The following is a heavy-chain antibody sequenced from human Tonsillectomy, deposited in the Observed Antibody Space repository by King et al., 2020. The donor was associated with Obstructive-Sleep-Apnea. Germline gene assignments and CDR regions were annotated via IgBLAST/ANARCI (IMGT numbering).Heavy chain of an antibody. CDR2: IVYTGIES. CDR3: AKAWTVTTLQCACDY. Sequence: QVQLVESRGGEVQAWRSLRLSCAAYGVTFRSYGMHWVRQEPSKGLEWGGVIVYTGIESVYAHSVKGRFTISRESSRKPLYLQMNRLRPDYTAVYYCAKAWTVTTLQCACDYWGQATLVTVSS. J-gene: IGHJ4*02. CDR1: GVTFRSYG. V-gene: IGHV3-30*18. D-gene: IGHD4-17*01.